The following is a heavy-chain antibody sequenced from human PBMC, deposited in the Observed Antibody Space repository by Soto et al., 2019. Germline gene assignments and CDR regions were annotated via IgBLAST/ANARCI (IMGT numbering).Heavy chain of an antibody. D-gene: IGHD3-22*01. Sequence: SETLSLTCTVSGGSISSYYWSWIRQPPGKGLERIGYIYYSGSTNYNPSLKSRVTISVDTSKNRFSLKLSSVTAADTAVYYCARNYYDSSGYYGSWGQGTLVTVSS. J-gene: IGHJ4*02. CDR3: ARNYYDSSGYYGS. V-gene: IGHV4-59*01. CDR1: GGSISSYY. CDR2: IYYSGST.